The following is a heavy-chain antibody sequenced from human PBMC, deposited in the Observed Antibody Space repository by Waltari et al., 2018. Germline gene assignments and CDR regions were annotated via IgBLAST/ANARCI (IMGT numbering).Heavy chain of an antibody. CDR2: ISYDGSNK. J-gene: IGHJ4*02. D-gene: IGHD5-12*01. CDR3: ARVSRDGYNADY. Sequence: QVQLVESGGGVVQPGRSLRLSCAASGFTFSSYAMHWVRQAPGKGLGWVAVISYDGSNKYYADSVKGRFTISRDNSKNTLYLQMNSLRAEDTAVYYCARVSRDGYNADYWGQGTLVTVSS. V-gene: IGHV3-30*07. CDR1: GFTFSSYA.